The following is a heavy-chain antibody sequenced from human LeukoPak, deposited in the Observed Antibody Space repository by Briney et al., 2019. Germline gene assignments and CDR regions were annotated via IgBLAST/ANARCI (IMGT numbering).Heavy chain of an antibody. J-gene: IGHJ4*02. Sequence: PSETLSLTCTVSGGSISSGSYYWSWIRQPAGKGLEWIGRIYTSGSTNYNPSLKSRVTISVDTSKNQFSLKLSSVTAADTAVYYCARMRDGYILGGQGTLVTVSS. CDR1: GGSISSGSYY. V-gene: IGHV4-61*02. D-gene: IGHD5-24*01. CDR3: ARMRDGYIL. CDR2: IYTSGST.